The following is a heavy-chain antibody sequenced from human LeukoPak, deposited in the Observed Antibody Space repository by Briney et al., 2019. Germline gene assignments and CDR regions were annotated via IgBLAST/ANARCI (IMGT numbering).Heavy chain of an antibody. V-gene: IGHV3-7*01. CDR3: ARVHGSGSYYSRHWYFYL. CDR1: GFTFSSYW. D-gene: IGHD3-10*01. CDR2: MKQDGSEK. Sequence: GSLRLSCAATGFTFSSYWKSWVRQAPGKGLEWVANMKQDGSEKYYVDSVKGRFTISRDNAKNSLYLQMNSLRAEDTAVYYCARVHGSGSYYSRHWYFYLWGRGTLVTVSS. J-gene: IGHJ2*01.